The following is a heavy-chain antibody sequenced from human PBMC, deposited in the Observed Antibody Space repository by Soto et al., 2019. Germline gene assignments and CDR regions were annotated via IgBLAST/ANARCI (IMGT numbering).Heavy chain of an antibody. V-gene: IGHV1-3*01. J-gene: IGHJ6*02. CDR1: GYTFTSYA. CDR2: INAGNGNT. D-gene: IGHD2-8*01. Sequence: ASVKVSCKASGYTFTSYAMHWVRQAPGQRLEWMGWINAGNGNTKYSQKFQGRVTITRDTSASTAYMELSSLRSEDTAVYYCAREMGSYCTNGVCDRDYYYYYGMDVWGQGTTVTV. CDR3: AREMGSYCTNGVCDRDYYYYYGMDV.